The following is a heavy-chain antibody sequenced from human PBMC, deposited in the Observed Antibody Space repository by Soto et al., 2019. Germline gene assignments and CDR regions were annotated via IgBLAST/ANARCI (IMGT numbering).Heavy chain of an antibody. CDR2: IIPIFGTA. J-gene: IGHJ3*02. CDR3: ARFTDSSGDFDI. Sequence: SVKVSCKASGGTFSSYAISWVRQAPGQGLEWMGGIIPIFGTANYAQKFQGRVTITADESTSTAYMELSSLRSEDTAVYYCARFTDSSGDFDIWGQGTMATVSS. CDR1: GGTFSSYA. D-gene: IGHD6-25*01. V-gene: IGHV1-69*13.